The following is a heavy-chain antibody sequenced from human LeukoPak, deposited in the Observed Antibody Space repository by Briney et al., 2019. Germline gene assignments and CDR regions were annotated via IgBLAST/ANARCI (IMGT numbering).Heavy chain of an antibody. V-gene: IGHV3-43*01. D-gene: IGHD5-18*01. CDR2: ISWDGGST. Sequence: GGSLRLSCAASGFTFDDYTMHWVCQAPGKGLEWVSLISWDGGSTYYADSVKGRFTISRDNSKNSLYLQMNSLRTEDTALYYCAKDGGYSYGYVPGDYWGQGTLVTVSS. CDR1: GFTFDDYT. J-gene: IGHJ4*02. CDR3: AKDGGYSYGYVPGDY.